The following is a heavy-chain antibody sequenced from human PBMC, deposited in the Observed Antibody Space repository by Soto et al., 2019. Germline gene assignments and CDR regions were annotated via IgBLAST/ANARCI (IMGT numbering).Heavy chain of an antibody. V-gene: IGHV3-23*01. CDR2: ISGSGGST. D-gene: IGHD6-19*01. Sequence: GGSLRLSCAASGFTFSSYAMSWVRQAPGKGLEWVSAISGSGGSTYYADPVKGRFTISRDNSKNTLYLQMNSLRAEDTAVYYCAKGQQWLESPTFSWFDPWGQGTLVTVSS. CDR1: GFTFSSYA. CDR3: AKGQQWLESPTFSWFDP. J-gene: IGHJ5*02.